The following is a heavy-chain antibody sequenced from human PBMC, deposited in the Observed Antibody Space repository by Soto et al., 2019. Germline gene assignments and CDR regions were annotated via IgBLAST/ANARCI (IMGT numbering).Heavy chain of an antibody. CDR1: EFTFSSYW. J-gene: IGHJ6*02. CDR2: INSDGSVT. V-gene: IGHV3-74*01. CDR3: ARESGMNGMDV. Sequence: ELQLVESGGGLVQPGGSLRLSCAASEFTFSSYWMHWVRQPPGTGLVWVSRINSDGSVTNYADSVKGRFTISRDNAKNTVYLQMNSLRAEDTAVYYCARESGMNGMDVWAQGTTVTVSS.